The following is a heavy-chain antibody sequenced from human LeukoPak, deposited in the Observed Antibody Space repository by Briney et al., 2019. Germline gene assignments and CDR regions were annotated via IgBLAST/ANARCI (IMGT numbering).Heavy chain of an antibody. CDR1: GYTFASYD. CDR3: AKDGHYYDSSGYSMGNY. J-gene: IGHJ4*02. Sequence: GASVKVSCKASGYTFASYDINWVRQATGQGLEWMGWMNPNSGNTGYAQKFQGRVTMTRNTSISTAYMELSSLRSEDTAVYYCAKDGHYYDSSGYSMGNYWGQGTLVTVSS. V-gene: IGHV1-8*01. D-gene: IGHD3-22*01. CDR2: MNPNSGNT.